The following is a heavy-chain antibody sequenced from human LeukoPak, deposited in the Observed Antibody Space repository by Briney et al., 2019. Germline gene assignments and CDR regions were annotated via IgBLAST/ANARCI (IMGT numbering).Heavy chain of an antibody. D-gene: IGHD3-9*01. CDR1: GYTFTSYD. J-gene: IGHJ6*03. V-gene: IGHV1-8*01. CDR2: MNPNSGNT. Sequence: GASVKVSCKASGYTFTSYDINWVRQATGQGLEWMGWMNPNSGNTGYAQKFQGRVTMTRNTSISTAYMELSSLRSEDTAVYYCARSRNDILTGYYTRYYYYYYMDVWGKGTTVTISS. CDR3: ARSRNDILTGYYTRYYYYYYMDV.